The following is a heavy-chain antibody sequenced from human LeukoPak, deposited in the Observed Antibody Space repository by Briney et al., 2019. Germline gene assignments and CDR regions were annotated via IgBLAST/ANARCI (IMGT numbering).Heavy chain of an antibody. CDR2: IIPILGIA. CDR3: ARNLYYYDSSGYPVQH. CDR1: GGTFSSYA. D-gene: IGHD3-22*01. J-gene: IGHJ1*01. Sequence: SVKVSCKASGGTFSSYAISWVRQAPGQGLEWMGRIIPILGIANYAQKFQGRVTITADKSTSTAYMELSSLRSEDAAVYYCARNLYYYDSSGYPVQHWGQGTLVTVSS. V-gene: IGHV1-69*04.